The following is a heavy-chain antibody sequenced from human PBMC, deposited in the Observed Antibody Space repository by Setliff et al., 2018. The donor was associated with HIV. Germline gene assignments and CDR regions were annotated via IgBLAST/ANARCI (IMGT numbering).Heavy chain of an antibody. CDR2: IYYSVST. CDR1: GGSMNSHY. J-gene: IGHJ6*03. CDR3: ARGVVDYDFWSGSGDYYYMDV. V-gene: IGHV4-59*11. Sequence: PSETLSLTCTVSGGSMNSHYWSWIRQSPGRGLEWIGYIYYSVSTKYNPSLKSRVSMSIDTSKNQFPLKMSSVTAADTAVYYCARGVVDYDFWSGSGDYYYMDVWGKGTTVTSP. D-gene: IGHD3-3*01.